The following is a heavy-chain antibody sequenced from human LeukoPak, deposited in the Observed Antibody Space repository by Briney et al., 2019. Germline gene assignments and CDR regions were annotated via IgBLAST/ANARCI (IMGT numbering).Heavy chain of an antibody. J-gene: IGHJ4*02. CDR1: GGSISSYY. D-gene: IGHD2-15*01. Sequence: SETLSLTCTVSGGSISSYYWSWLRQPPGKGLEWLGYIYYSGSTDSNPSLKSRVTISVDTSKNQISLKLSSVTAADTAVYYCARTYCRGGSCHFDYWGQGTLVTVSS. CDR3: ARTYCRGGSCHFDY. CDR2: IYYSGST. V-gene: IGHV4-59*08.